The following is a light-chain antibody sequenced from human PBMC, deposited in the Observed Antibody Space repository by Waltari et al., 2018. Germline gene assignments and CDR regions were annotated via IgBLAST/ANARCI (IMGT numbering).Light chain of an antibody. CDR1: QSISNW. CDR2: DVS. J-gene: IGKJ1*01. Sequence: DVQLTQSPSTLSASVGDRVTITCRASQSISNWLAWHQQKPGEVPKVLIHDVSPLKSGVPSRCSGSRSGTEFTLTISDLQPEDFGRYYCQQYNSFTHWSFGQGTTV. CDR3: QQYNSFTHWS. V-gene: IGKV1-5*01.